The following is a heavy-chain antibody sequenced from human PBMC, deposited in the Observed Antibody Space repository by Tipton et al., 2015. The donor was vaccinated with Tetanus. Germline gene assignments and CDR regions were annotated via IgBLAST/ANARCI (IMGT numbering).Heavy chain of an antibody. Sequence: TLSLTCTVSGGSVSSYYWTWFRQPPGKRLEWIGFVSSSGNSNYSPSLTGRVSMSLDTSKQQFSLSLTSATAADTAVYYCARGWSECSNWSCSPFDSWGQGTLVTVSS. V-gene: IGHV4-4*07. CDR1: GGSVSSYY. J-gene: IGHJ4*02. CDR3: ARGWSECSNWSCSPFDS. D-gene: IGHD2-2*01. CDR2: VSSSGNS.